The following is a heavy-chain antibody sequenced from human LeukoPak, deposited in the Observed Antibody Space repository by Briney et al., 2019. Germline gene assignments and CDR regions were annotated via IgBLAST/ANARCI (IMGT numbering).Heavy chain of an antibody. J-gene: IGHJ6*03. CDR1: GFTVSSNY. D-gene: IGHD4-17*01. Sequence: GGSLRLSCAASGFTVSSNYMSWVRQAPGKGLEWVSHISSSGENIFYADSLKGRFTISRDSAKNSLYLQMNSLRVEDTALYYCAREIVTTDNYYYMDVWGKGTTVTVSS. V-gene: IGHV3-11*01. CDR2: ISSSGENI. CDR3: AREIVTTDNYYYMDV.